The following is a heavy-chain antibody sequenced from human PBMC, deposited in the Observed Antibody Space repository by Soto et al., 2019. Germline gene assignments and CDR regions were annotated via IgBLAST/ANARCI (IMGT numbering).Heavy chain of an antibody. CDR1: GYTFTSYD. D-gene: IGHD3-10*01. J-gene: IGHJ4*02. CDR2: MNPNSGNT. CDR3: ARGLKGSRPWEYYFDY. V-gene: IGHV1-8*01. Sequence: GASVKVSCKASGYTFTSYDINWVRQATGQGLEWMGWMNPNSGNTGYAQKFQGRVTMTRNTSISTAYMELSSLRSEDTAVYYCARGLKGSRPWEYYFDYWGQGTLVTVSS.